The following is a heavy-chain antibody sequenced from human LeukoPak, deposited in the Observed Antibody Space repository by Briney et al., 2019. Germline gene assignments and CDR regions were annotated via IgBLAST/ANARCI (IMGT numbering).Heavy chain of an antibody. V-gene: IGHV3-23*01. CDR3: ARNNGMDV. J-gene: IGHJ6*02. CDR1: GFTFSSYA. Sequence: GGSLRLSCAASGFTFSSYAMSWVRQAPGKGLEWVSAISGSGGSTYYADSVKGRFTISRDNAKNSLYLQMNSLRAEDTALYHCARNNGMDVWGQGTTVIVSS. CDR2: ISGSGGST.